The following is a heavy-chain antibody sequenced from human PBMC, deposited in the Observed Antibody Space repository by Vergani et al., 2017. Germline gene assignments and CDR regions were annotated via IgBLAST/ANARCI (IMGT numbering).Heavy chain of an antibody. CDR1: GYTFTSYG. CDR2: ISAYNGNT. V-gene: IGHV1-18*01. J-gene: IGHJ4*02. CDR3: ASNLGRGYSYRPIDY. Sequence: QVQLVQSGAEVKKPGASVKVSCKASGYTFTSYGISWVRQAPGQGLEWMGWISAYNGNTNYAQELQGRVTMTTATSTSTAYMELRSLGTDYTAVYYCASNLGRGYSYRPIDYWGQGTLVTVSS. D-gene: IGHD5-18*01.